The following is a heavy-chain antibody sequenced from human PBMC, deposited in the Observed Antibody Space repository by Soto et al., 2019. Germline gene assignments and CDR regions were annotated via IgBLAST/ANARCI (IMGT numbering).Heavy chain of an antibody. CDR3: AIPIVVAPAAIYHYYGMDV. CDR2: IIPIFGTA. J-gene: IGHJ6*02. CDR1: GGTFSSYA. Sequence: GGLVEDSCKASGGTFSSYAISWVRQAPGQGLEWMGGIIPIFGTANYAQKFQGRVTITADESTSTAYMELSSLRSEDTAVYYCAIPIVVAPAAIYHYYGMDVWVQRNTVTVS. D-gene: IGHD2-2*01. V-gene: IGHV1-69*13.